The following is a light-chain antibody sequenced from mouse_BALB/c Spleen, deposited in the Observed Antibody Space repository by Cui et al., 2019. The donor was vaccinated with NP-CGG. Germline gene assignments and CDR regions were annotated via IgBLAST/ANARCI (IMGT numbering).Light chain of an antibody. CDR2: GTN. J-gene: IGLJ1*01. CDR1: IGAVTTSNY. CDR3: ALWYSNHWV. V-gene: IGLV1*01. Sequence: QAVVTQESALTTSPGETVTVTCRSSIGAVTTSNYANWVQEKPDHLFTGLIGGTNNRAPGVPARFSGSLIGDKAAFTITGAQTEDEAIYFCALWYSNHWVFGGGTKLTVL.